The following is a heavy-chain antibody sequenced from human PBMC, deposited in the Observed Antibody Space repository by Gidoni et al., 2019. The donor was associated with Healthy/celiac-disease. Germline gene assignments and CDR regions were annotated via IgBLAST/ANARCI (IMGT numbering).Heavy chain of an antibody. V-gene: IGHV4-59*01. Sequence: QVQLQASGPGLVKPSETLSLTCTVSGGSISSYYWSWIRQPPGKGLEWIGYIYYSGSTNYNPSLKSRVTISVDTSKNQFSLKLSSVTAADTAVYYCARGDGIVAYWGQGTLVTVSS. D-gene: IGHD3-22*01. CDR3: ARGDGIVAY. CDR1: GGSISSYY. J-gene: IGHJ4*02. CDR2: IYYSGST.